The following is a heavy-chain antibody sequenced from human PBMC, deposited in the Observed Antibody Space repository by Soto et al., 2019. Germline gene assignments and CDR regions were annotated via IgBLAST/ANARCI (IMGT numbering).Heavy chain of an antibody. J-gene: IGHJ6*02. CDR3: ARCSLWFGAHSGMDV. CDR1: GYTFSSYD. V-gene: IGHV1-8*01. Sequence: QVQLVQSGAEVKKPGASVKVSCKAPGYTFSSYDLNWVRQATGQGLEWMGWMNPNKGNTGYAQKFQGRVTMTRNTSISTAYMELSSLRSEDTAVYYCARCSLWFGAHSGMDVWGQGTRVTVSS. D-gene: IGHD3-10*01. CDR2: MNPNKGNT.